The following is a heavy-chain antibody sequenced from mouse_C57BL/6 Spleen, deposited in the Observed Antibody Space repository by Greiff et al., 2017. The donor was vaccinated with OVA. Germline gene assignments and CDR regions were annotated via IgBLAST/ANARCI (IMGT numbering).Heavy chain of an antibody. J-gene: IGHJ2*01. CDR1: GFTFSDYG. CDR3: ARSGDGSGYFDY. CDR2: ISSGSSTI. Sequence: EVKLMESGGGLVKPGGSLKLSCAASGFTFSDYGMHWVRQAPEKGLEWVAYISSGSSTIYYANTVKGRFTISRDNAKNTLFLQMTRLMAEDTAMYYCARSGDGSGYFDYWGQGTTLTVSS. D-gene: IGHD1-1*01. V-gene: IGHV5-17*01.